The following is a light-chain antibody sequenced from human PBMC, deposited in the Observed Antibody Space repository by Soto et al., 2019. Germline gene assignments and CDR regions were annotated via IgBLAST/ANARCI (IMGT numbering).Light chain of an antibody. CDR3: QQYNSYSPRT. CDR1: QSISSW. V-gene: IGKV1-5*01. J-gene: IGKJ1*01. CDR2: DAS. Sequence: IQMTQSPSTLSAYVGDRVTITCRASQSISSWLAWYQQKPGKAPKLLIYDASSLESGVPSRFSGSGSGTEFTLTISSLQPDDFATYYCQQYNSYSPRTFGQGTKVDIK.